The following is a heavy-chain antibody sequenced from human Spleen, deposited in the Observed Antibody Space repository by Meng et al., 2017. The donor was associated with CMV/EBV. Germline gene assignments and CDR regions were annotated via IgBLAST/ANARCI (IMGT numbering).Heavy chain of an antibody. CDR2: ISYNGGAT. Sequence: GESLKISCAASGFTVSSDYMSWVRQAPGKGLEWVSGISYNGGATYYVDSVKGRFTISRDNSKNMLYLQMNSLRAEDTAVYYCAKDHSKGFGELRLDPWGQGTLVTVSS. D-gene: IGHD3-10*01. CDR3: AKDHSKGFGELRLDP. CDR1: GFTVSSDY. J-gene: IGHJ5*02. V-gene: IGHV3-23*01.